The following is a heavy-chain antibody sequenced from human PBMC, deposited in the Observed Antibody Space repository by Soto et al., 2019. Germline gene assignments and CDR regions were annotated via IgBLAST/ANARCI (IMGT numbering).Heavy chain of an antibody. V-gene: IGHV3-21*06. CDR2: ISGGGSYI. Sequence: GGSLRLSCAASGFTFSDENMSWVRQVPGKGLEWVSGISGGGSYIFYADSVQGRFSISRDNPKNSLFLEMNSLRVEDTAVYYCARDSDCHSTSCFFPPHVWGQGTTVTVS. CDR3: ARDSDCHSTSCFFPPHV. J-gene: IGHJ6*02. D-gene: IGHD2-2*01. CDR1: GFTFSDEN.